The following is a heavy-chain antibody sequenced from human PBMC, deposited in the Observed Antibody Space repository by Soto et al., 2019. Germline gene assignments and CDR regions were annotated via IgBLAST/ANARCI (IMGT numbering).Heavy chain of an antibody. J-gene: IGHJ4*02. CDR2: ISKSDYT. CDR3: AREDSIIIPAVSDF. D-gene: IGHD2-2*01. Sequence: GSLRLCGTVSGFAFNNYGINWVRQAPGKGLEWVSSISKSDYTYYSDSVKGRFTISRDNAKNSVSLQMNTLRVEDTAVYYCAREDSIIIPAVSDFWGQGTLVTVSS. CDR1: GFAFNNYG. V-gene: IGHV3-21*01.